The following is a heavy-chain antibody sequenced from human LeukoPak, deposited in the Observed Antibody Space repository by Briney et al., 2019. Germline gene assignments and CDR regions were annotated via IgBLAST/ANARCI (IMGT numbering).Heavy chain of an antibody. V-gene: IGHV1-69*04. J-gene: IGHJ6*02. CDR2: IIPILGIA. Sequence: SVKVSCKASGGTFSSYAISWVRQAPGQGLEWMGRIIPILGIANYAQKLQGRVTITADKSTSTAYMELSSLRSEDTAVYYCARVSGSGYYHYYYYGMDVWGQGTTVTVSS. D-gene: IGHD3-3*01. CDR1: GGTFSSYA. CDR3: ARVSGSGYYHYYYYGMDV.